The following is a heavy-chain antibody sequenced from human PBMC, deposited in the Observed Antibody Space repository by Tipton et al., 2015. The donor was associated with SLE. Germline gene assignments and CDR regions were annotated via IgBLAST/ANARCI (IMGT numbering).Heavy chain of an antibody. CDR3: AREGYCSGGSCYSY. D-gene: IGHD2-15*01. CDR1: GATFSSYA. V-gene: IGHV1-69*05. Sequence: QSGAEVKKPGSSVKVSCKASGATFSSYAISWVRQAPGKGLEGMGGIIPIFGTANYAQKFQGRVTITTDESTSTAYMELSSLRSEDTAVYYCAREGYCSGGSCYSYWGQGTLVTVSS. J-gene: IGHJ4*02. CDR2: IIPIFGTA.